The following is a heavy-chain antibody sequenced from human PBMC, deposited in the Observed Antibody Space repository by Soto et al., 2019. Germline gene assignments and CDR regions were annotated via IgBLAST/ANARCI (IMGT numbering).Heavy chain of an antibody. J-gene: IGHJ4*02. Sequence: SETLCLSCAVYGGSFSGSYWSWIRQPPGKGLEWIGEINHSGSTNYNPSLKSRVTISVDTSKNKCSLKLSSVTTTDTAVYYCARDPYGDSYFDYWGQGTQVTVSS. V-gene: IGHV4-34*01. CDR3: ARDPYGDSYFDY. D-gene: IGHD4-17*01. CDR2: INHSGST. CDR1: GGSFSGSY.